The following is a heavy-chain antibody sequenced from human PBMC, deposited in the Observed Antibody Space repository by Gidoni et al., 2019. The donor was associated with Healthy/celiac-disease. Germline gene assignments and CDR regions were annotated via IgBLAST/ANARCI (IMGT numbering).Heavy chain of an antibody. CDR1: GFTFSSYG. CDR3: TGVVNTYGMDV. CDR2: ISYDGSNK. Sequence: QVQLVESGGGAVQPGRSLRLSCAASGFTFSSYGRHWVRQAPGKGLEWVAVISYDGSNKYYADSVKGRFTISRDNSKNTLYLQMNSLRAEDTAVYYCTGVVNTYGMDVWGQGTTVTVSS. D-gene: IGHD3-22*01. J-gene: IGHJ6*02. V-gene: IGHV3-30*03.